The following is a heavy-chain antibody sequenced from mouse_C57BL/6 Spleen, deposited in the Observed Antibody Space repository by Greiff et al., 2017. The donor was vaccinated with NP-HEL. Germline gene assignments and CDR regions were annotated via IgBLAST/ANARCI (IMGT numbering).Heavy chain of an antibody. Sequence: QVQLKQSGAELAKPGASVKLSCKASGYTFTSYWMHWVKQRPGQGLEWIGYINPSSGYTKYNQKFKDKATLTADKSSSTAYMQLSSLTYEDSAVYYCALYSNYVDWYFDVWGTGTTVTVSS. CDR2: INPSSGYT. J-gene: IGHJ1*03. D-gene: IGHD2-5*01. CDR1: GYTFTSYW. CDR3: ALYSNYVDWYFDV. V-gene: IGHV1-7*01.